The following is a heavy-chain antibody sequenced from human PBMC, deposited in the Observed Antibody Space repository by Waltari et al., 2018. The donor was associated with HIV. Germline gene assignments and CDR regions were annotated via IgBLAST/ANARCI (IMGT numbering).Heavy chain of an antibody. CDR1: GGSISSYS. J-gene: IGHJ6*02. V-gene: IGHV4-59*01. CDR3: ARALGEWDVVVVAATPGHGMDV. Sequence: QVQLQESGPGLVKPSETLSLTCTVSGGSISSYSWSWIRQPPGTGQAWIGYIYYSGSTNYNPSLKSRVTISVDTSKNQFSLKLSSVTAADTAVYYCARALGEWDVVVVAATPGHGMDVWGQGTTVTVSS. CDR2: IYYSGST. D-gene: IGHD2-15*01.